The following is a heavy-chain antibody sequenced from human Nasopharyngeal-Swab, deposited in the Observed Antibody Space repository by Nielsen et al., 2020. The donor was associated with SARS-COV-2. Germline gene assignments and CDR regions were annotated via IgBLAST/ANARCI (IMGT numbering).Heavy chain of an antibody. Sequence: GESLKISCAASGFTVSSNYMSWVRQAPGKGLEWVSVIYSGGSTYYADSVKGRFTTSRDNSKNTLYLQMNSLRAEDTAVYYCASSPYYYYGMDVWGQGTTVTVSS. CDR2: IYSGGST. V-gene: IGHV3-66*01. CDR1: GFTVSSNY. CDR3: ASSPYYYYGMDV. J-gene: IGHJ6*02.